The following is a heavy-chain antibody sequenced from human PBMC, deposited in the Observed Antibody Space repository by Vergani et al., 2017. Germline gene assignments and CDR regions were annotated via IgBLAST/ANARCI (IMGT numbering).Heavy chain of an antibody. CDR3: AREGGVRYYGSGNFDY. CDR2: INSDGSST. Sequence: EVQLVESGGGLVQPGRSLRLSCAASGFTFSSYWMHWVRQAPGKGLVWVSRINSDGSSTSYADSVKGRFTISRDNAKNTLYLQMNSLRAEDTAVYYCAREGGVRYYGSGNFDYWGQGTLVTVSS. V-gene: IGHV3-74*01. CDR1: GFTFSSYW. D-gene: IGHD3-10*01. J-gene: IGHJ4*02.